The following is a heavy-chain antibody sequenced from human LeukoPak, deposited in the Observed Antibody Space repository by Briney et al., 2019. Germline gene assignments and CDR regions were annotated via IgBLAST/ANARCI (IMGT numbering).Heavy chain of an antibody. J-gene: IGHJ3*02. D-gene: IGHD2-15*01. CDR1: GFTFSQYW. V-gene: IGHV3-7*03. Sequence: PGGSLRLSCAASGFTFSQYWMSWVRQAPGKGLEWVANIRQDGHENYYADSVKGRFTISRDNAENSLFLQMNSLGVDDTAVYPCGRKGGSRPDEAFGIWGQGTMVTVSS. CDR2: IRQDGHEN. CDR3: GRKGGSRPDEAFGI.